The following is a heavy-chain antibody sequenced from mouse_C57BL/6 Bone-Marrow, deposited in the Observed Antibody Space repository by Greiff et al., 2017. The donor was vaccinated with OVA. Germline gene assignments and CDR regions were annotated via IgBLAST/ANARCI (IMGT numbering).Heavy chain of an antibody. D-gene: IGHD1-1*01. J-gene: IGHJ1*03. Sequence: EVQLQQSGPELVKPGASVKISCKASGYTFTDYYMNWVKQSHGKSLEWIGDINPNNGGTSYNQKFKGKATLTVDKSSSTAYMELRSLTSEDSAVYYCARMGYYGSSWYFDVWGTGTTVTVSS. CDR3: ARMGYYGSSWYFDV. CDR1: GYTFTDYY. V-gene: IGHV1-26*01. CDR2: INPNNGGT.